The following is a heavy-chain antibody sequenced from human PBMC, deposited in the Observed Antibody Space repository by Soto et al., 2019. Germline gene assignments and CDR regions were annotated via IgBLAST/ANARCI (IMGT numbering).Heavy chain of an antibody. Sequence: QVQLQQWGAGLLKPSETLSLTCAVYGGSFSGYYWSWIRQPPGKGLEWIGEINHSGRTNYNPSLKSRVTISVNTSKNQYSLTLSSLTAADTAVYYCARGTRSDSWGQGTLVTVSS. CDR1: GGSFSGYY. J-gene: IGHJ4*02. CDR3: ARGTRSDS. V-gene: IGHV4-34*01. CDR2: INHSGRT.